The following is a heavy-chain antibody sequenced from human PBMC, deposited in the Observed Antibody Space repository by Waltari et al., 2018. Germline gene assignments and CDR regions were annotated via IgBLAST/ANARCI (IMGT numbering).Heavy chain of an antibody. CDR2: SYTSGSA. Sequence: QVQLQESGPGLVKPSQTLSLTCTVSGGSISSGSYYWSWIRQPAGKGREWIGRSYTSGSANDNPSLKSRVTVSVDTSKNQCSLKLSSVTAADAAVYYCAREDVSFDAFDIWGQGTMVTVSS. CDR3: AREDVSFDAFDI. CDR1: GGSISSGSYY. J-gene: IGHJ3*02. V-gene: IGHV4-61*02.